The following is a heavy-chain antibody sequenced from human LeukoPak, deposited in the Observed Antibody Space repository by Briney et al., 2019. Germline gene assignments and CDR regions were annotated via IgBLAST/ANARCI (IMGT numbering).Heavy chain of an antibody. D-gene: IGHD3-3*01. Sequence: SETLSLTCTVSGGSISGYYWSWIRQPAEKGLEWIGRIYTSGSTNYSPSLQSRVTMSVDTSRNQFSLKPNSATAADTAVYYCARGSEWLSPWGQGTLVTVSS. CDR3: ARGSEWLSP. V-gene: IGHV4-4*07. J-gene: IGHJ5*02. CDR1: GGSISGYY. CDR2: IYTSGST.